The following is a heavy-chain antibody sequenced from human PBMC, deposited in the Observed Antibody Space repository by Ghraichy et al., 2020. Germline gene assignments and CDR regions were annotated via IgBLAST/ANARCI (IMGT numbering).Heavy chain of an antibody. CDR1: GFTVSSNY. CDR2: IYSGGRT. D-gene: IGHD5-24*01. Sequence: GGSLRLSCAASGFTVSSNYMSWVRQAPGKGLEWVSVIYSGGRTYYADSVKGRFTISRDNSKNTLYLQMNSLRAEDTAVYYCARVEMATLGVDYWGQGTLVTVSS. CDR3: ARVEMATLGVDY. V-gene: IGHV3-53*01. J-gene: IGHJ4*02.